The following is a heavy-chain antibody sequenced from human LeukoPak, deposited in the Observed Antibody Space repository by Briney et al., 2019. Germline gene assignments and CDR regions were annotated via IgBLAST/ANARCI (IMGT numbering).Heavy chain of an antibody. V-gene: IGHV3-23*01. CDR1: GFTFSSYA. D-gene: IGHD6-19*01. CDR3: ARGQYIAVAGTVFFDY. CDR2: ISGSGGST. Sequence: GGSLRLSCAASGFTFSSYAMHWVRQAPGKGLEWVSGISGSGGSTNYADSVKGRFTISRDNSKNTVYLQMNSLRAEDTAVYYCARGQYIAVAGTVFFDYWGQGTLVTVSS. J-gene: IGHJ4*02.